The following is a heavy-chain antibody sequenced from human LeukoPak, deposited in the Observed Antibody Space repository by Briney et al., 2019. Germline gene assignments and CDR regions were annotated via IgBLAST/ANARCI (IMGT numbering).Heavy chain of an antibody. V-gene: IGHV3-30*02. CDR2: IRYDGSNK. D-gene: IGHD1-1*01. CDR1: GFTFSSYG. Sequence: PGGSLRLSCAASGFTFSSYGVHWVRQAPGKGLEWVAFIRYDGSNKYYADSVKGRFTISRDNAKNSLYLQMNGLRAEDTAVYYCARGVPTGIDYFDYWGQGTLVTVSS. J-gene: IGHJ4*02. CDR3: ARGVPTGIDYFDY.